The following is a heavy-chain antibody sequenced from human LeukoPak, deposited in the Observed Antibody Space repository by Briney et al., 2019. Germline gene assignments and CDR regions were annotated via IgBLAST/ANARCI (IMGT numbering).Heavy chain of an antibody. CDR1: GYTFTSYY. CDR3: ARENTQGVTTVTTRAFDI. J-gene: IGHJ3*02. D-gene: IGHD4-17*01. CDR2: INPSGGST. Sequence: GASVKVSCKASGYTFTSYYMHWVRQAPGQGLEWMGIINPSGGSTSYAQKFQGRVTMTRDTSTSTVYMELSSLRSEDTAVYYCARENTQGVTTVTTRAFDIWGQGTMVTVSS. V-gene: IGHV1-46*01.